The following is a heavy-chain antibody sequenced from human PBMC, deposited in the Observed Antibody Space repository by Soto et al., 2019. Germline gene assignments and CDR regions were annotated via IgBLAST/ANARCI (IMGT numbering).Heavy chain of an antibody. D-gene: IGHD3-3*01. Sequence: PSETLSLTCAVSGDSISSGYWWSWVRQPPGKGLEWIGEIYRSGSTNYNPPLKSRVTISVDRSKNQFSLKVNSVTAADTAVYYCARDLLYYDFWSGYQTGYYMDVWGKGTTVTVSS. J-gene: IGHJ6*03. CDR3: ARDLLYYDFWSGYQTGYYMDV. V-gene: IGHV4-4*02. CDR2: IYRSGST. CDR1: GDSISSGYW.